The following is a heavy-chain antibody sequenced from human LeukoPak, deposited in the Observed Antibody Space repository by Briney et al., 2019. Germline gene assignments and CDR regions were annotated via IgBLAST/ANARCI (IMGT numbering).Heavy chain of an antibody. Sequence: GGSLRLSCAASGFTFSSYAMPWVRQAPGKGLEWVAVISYDGSNKYYADSVKGRFTISRDNSKNTLYLQMNSLRAEDTAAYSCAKAPSGSMVNPFDYWGQGTLVTVSS. CDR1: GFTFSSYA. CDR3: AKAPSGSMVNPFDY. V-gene: IGHV3-30-3*01. D-gene: IGHD5-18*01. CDR2: ISYDGSNK. J-gene: IGHJ4*02.